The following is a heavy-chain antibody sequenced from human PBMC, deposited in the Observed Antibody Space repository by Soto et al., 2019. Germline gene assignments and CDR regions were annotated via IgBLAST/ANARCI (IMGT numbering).Heavy chain of an antibody. CDR2: IIPIFGTA. D-gene: IGHD5-12*01. Sequence: QVQLVQSGAEVKKPGSSVKVSCKASGGTFSSYAMSWVRQAPGQGLEWMGGIIPIFGTANYAQKFQGRVTITADESTSTAYMELSILRSEDTAVYYCARHYGGDIVATLHYWGQGTLVTVSS. V-gene: IGHV1-69*01. CDR3: ARHYGGDIVATLHY. J-gene: IGHJ4*02. CDR1: GGTFSSYA.